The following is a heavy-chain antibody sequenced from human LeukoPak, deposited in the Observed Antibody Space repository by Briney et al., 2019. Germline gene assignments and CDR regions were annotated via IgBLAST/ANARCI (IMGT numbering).Heavy chain of an antibody. CDR2: IIPIFGTA. CDR3: ASSGLVSHRPYFDY. D-gene: IGHD3-16*02. CDR1: GGTFSSYA. V-gene: IGHV1-69*05. Sequence: GASVKVSCKASGGTFSSYAISWVRQAPGQGLEWMGGIIPIFGTANYAQKLQGRVTITTDESTSTVYMELSSLRSEDTAVYYCASSGLVSHRPYFDYWGQGTLVTVSS. J-gene: IGHJ4*02.